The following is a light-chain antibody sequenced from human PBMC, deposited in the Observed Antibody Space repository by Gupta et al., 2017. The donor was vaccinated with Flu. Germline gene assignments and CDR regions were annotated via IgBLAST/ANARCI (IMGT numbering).Light chain of an antibody. CDR1: SSDVGGYNY. J-gene: IGLJ7*01. V-gene: IGLV2-14*01. CDR2: EVS. CDR3: SSCTRGVTCG. Sequence: QSALTQPASVSGSPGQSITISCTGTSSDVGGYNYVSWYQQHPGKAPKRMIYEVSNRPSGVSNRFSGSKSGNNASLTSSGLQAEDEADYDCSSCTRGVTCGVGGG.